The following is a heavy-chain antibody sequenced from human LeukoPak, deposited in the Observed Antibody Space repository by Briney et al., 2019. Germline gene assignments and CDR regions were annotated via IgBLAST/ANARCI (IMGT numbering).Heavy chain of an antibody. J-gene: IGHJ5*02. CDR2: IYYSGST. CDR3: ARAAGLDP. Sequence: PSETLSLTCTVSGGSISSYYWSWIRQPPGKGLEWIGYIYYSGSTNYNPSLKSRVTISVDTSKNQFSLKLSSVTAADTAVYYCARAAGLDPWGQGTLVTVSS. V-gene: IGHV4-59*01. CDR1: GGSISSYY.